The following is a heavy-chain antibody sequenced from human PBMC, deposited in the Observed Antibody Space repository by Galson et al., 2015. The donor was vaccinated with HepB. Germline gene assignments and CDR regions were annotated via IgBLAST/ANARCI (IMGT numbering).Heavy chain of an antibody. D-gene: IGHD2-8*01. CDR3: AKEIMVRAGDWYFDL. V-gene: IGHV3-30*18. CDR1: GFTFSNHG. J-gene: IGHJ2*01. Sequence: SLRLSCAASGFTFSNHGIHWVRQAPGKGLEWVAVISSGGGTQYLADSVRGRVTLSRDNPKNTVYLQMNSLGAEDAAVYYWAKEIMVRAGDWYFDLWGRGTLVTVSS. CDR2: ISSGGGTQ.